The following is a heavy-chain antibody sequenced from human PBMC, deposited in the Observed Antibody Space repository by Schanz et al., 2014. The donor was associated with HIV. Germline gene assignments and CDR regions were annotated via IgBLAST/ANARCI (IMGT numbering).Heavy chain of an antibody. V-gene: IGHV3-33*06. CDR3: AKRSGRSFGYFDS. D-gene: IGHD2-15*01. CDR2: IWYDGSNK. CDR1: GFTFSTKG. Sequence: QVQLVESGGGVVQPGRSLRLSCAASGFTFSTKGMHWVRQAPGKGLEWVAVIWYDGSNKYYADSVKGRFTMSRDNSKNTLSLQMDSLRVDDTAIYYCAKRSGRSFGYFDSWGQGLLVTVSS. J-gene: IGHJ4*02.